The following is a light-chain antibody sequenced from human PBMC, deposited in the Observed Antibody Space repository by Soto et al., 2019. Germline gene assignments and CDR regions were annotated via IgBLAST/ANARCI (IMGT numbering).Light chain of an antibody. J-gene: IGLJ1*01. CDR1: SSDVGGYNY. V-gene: IGLV2-8*01. CDR3: SSYGGSNNFWV. CDR2: EVS. Sequence: QSALTQPPSASGSPGQSVTISCTGTSSDVGGYNYVSWYQQHPGKAPKFLIYEVSKRPSGVPDRFSGSKSGNTASLTVSGLQAEDEADYFCSSYGGSNNFWVFGTGTQLTVL.